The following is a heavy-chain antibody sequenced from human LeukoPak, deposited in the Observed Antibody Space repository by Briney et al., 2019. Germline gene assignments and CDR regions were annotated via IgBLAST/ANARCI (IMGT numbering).Heavy chain of an antibody. CDR1: GFTFSSYW. D-gene: IGHD6-6*01. V-gene: IGHV3-74*01. CDR2: VNNDGSST. J-gene: IGHJ4*02. Sequence: GGSLRLSCAASGFTFSSYWMNWVRQAPGKGLDWVARVNNDGSSTSYADSVKGRFTISRDNSKNSLYLQMNSLRPEHTALYYCAEDEYSRHPFSGWGQGTLVTVSS. CDR3: AEDEYSRHPFSG.